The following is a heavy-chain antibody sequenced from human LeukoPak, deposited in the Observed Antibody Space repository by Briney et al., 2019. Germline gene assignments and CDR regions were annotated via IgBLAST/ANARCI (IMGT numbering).Heavy chain of an antibody. J-gene: IGHJ3*02. Sequence: ASVTLSCNCSGSTFTSYGINWGRQAPGPGLEWLGWIGAYNGNRNYAQKPSSRVTVTTDTATSTAYMELRIRRSDDAAVYYCARDCSWLRQGGFDIWGQGTMVTVSS. V-gene: IGHV1-18*04. CDR3: ARDCSWLRQGGFDI. D-gene: IGHD5-12*01. CDR2: IGAYNGNR. CDR1: GSTFTSYG.